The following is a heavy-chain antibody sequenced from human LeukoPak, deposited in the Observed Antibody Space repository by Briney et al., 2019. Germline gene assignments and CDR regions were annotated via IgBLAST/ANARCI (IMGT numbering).Heavy chain of an antibody. V-gene: IGHV3-23*01. Sequence: GGSLRLSCAASGFTFSSYAMSWVRQAPGKGLEWVSAISGSGGSTYYADSVKGRFTISRDNSKNTLYQQMNSLRAEDTAVYYCAKDAIVGAPYYYYGMDVWGQGTTVTVSS. J-gene: IGHJ6*02. CDR3: AKDAIVGAPYYYYGMDV. CDR1: GFTFSSYA. CDR2: ISGSGGST. D-gene: IGHD1-26*01.